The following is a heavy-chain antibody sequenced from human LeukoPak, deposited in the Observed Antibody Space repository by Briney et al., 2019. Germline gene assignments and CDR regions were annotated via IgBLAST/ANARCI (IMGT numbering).Heavy chain of an antibody. CDR3: ARVEVGAANIDY. J-gene: IGHJ4*02. Sequence: SETLSLTCTVSGGSISSYYWSWIRQPPGKGLEWIGSIYYSGSTSYNPSLKSRVTISVDTSKNQFSLKLSSVTAADTAVYYCARVEVGAANIDYWGQGSLVTVSS. D-gene: IGHD1-26*01. CDR2: IYYSGST. CDR1: GGSISSYY. V-gene: IGHV4-59*12.